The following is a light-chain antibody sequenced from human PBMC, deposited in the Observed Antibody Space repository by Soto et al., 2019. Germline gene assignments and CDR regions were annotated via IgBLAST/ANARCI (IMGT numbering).Light chain of an antibody. J-gene: IGKJ5*01. CDR2: KAS. CDR3: QQYDNLPLT. V-gene: IGKV1-5*03. Sequence: DIQMTQSPSTLSGSVGDRVTITCRASQTISSWLAWYQQKPGKAPKLLIYKASTLKSGVPSRFSGSGSGTDFTFTISSLQPEDIATYYCQQYDNLPLTFGGGTRLEIK. CDR1: QTISSW.